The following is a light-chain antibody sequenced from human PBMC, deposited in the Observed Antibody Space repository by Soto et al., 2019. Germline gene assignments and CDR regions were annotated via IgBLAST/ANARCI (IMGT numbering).Light chain of an antibody. CDR1: QSVGAT. CDR2: GAS. CDR3: QQYADWPTT. J-gene: IGKJ1*01. V-gene: IGKV3-15*01. Sequence: EIVMTQSPVTLSVFPWERATLSCRASQSVGATVAWYHQRPGQAPRLLISGASTRATGVPARVSASGSGTAFTLTITNLQSDDFGVYYCQQYADWPTTFGQGTRVEIK.